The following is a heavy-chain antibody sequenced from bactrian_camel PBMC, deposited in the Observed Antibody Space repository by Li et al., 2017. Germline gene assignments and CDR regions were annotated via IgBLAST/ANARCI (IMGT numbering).Heavy chain of an antibody. V-gene: IGHV3S53*01. Sequence: VQLVESGGGSVQAGGSLRLSCEASGYTYMSACMGWSRQGPGKNREGVAAIDSRGTTAYAASVRGRFSISLDTAKNTVYLQMNSLKPEDTAMYYCATQFLEASCAVVLAIDDWGQGTQVTVS. CDR2: IDSRGTT. CDR3: ATQFLEASCAVVLAIDD. J-gene: IGHJ4*01. CDR1: GYTYMSAC. D-gene: IGHD2*01.